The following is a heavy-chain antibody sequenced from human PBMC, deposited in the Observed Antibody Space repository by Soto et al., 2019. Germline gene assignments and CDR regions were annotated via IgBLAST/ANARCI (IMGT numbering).Heavy chain of an antibody. Sequence: QVQLMESGGGVVQPGRSLRLSCAASGFTFNTNGIHWVRQAPGKGLEWVAVIWYAGSNKYYADSVKGRFTISRDNSKNTLYLQMNSLRAEDTAVYYCARGTVHFDYWGQGTLVTVSS. D-gene: IGHD4-17*01. V-gene: IGHV3-33*01. CDR2: IWYAGSNK. J-gene: IGHJ4*02. CDR1: GFTFNTNG. CDR3: ARGTVHFDY.